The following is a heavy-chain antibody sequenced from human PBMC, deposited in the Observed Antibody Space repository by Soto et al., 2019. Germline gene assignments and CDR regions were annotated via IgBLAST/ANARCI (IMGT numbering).Heavy chain of an antibody. V-gene: IGHV3-30*03. J-gene: IGHJ4*02. D-gene: IGHD2-2*01. Sequence: PGGSLRLSCAASGFTFSSYGMHWVRQAPGKGLEWVAVISYDGSNKYYADSVKGRFTISRDNSKNTLYLQMNSLRAEDTAVYYCASQPLGFDYWGQGTLVTVSS. CDR1: GFTFSSYG. CDR2: ISYDGSNK. CDR3: ASQPLGFDY.